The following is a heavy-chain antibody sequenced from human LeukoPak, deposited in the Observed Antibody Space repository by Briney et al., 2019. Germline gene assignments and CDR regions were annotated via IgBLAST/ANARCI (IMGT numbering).Heavy chain of an antibody. CDR3: ARAQYCSGGSCYFDY. J-gene: IGHJ4*02. CDR1: GFTFDDYG. D-gene: IGHD2-15*01. Sequence: GGSLRLSCAASGFTFDDYGMSWVRQAPGKGLEWVSGINWNGGSTGYADSVKGQFTISRDNAKNSLYLQMNSLRAEDTALYYCARAQYCSGGSCYFDYWGQGTLVTVSS. CDR2: INWNGGST. V-gene: IGHV3-20*04.